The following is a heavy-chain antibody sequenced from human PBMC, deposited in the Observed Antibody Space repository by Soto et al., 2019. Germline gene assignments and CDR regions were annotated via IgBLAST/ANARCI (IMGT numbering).Heavy chain of an antibody. CDR1: GFSFSDHY. J-gene: IGHJ4*02. D-gene: IGHD3-3*01. CDR2: TRNKANRYTT. V-gene: IGHV3-72*01. Sequence: PGGSLRLSCAAPGFSFSDHYMDWVRQAPGKGLEWVARTRNKANRYTTEYAASVKGRFTISRDDSKNSLYLQMNSLQTEDTAVYYCGRVGDYNFWSGPDYWGQGTLVTVSS. CDR3: GRVGDYNFWSGPDY.